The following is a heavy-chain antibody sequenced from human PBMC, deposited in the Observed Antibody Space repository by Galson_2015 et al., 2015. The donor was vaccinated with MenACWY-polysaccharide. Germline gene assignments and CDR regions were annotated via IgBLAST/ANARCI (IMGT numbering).Heavy chain of an antibody. J-gene: IGHJ4*02. D-gene: IGHD3-10*01. V-gene: IGHV4-39*01. CDR2: IYYSGST. CDR3: ARMWFGELHLDY. Sequence: ETLSLTCTVSGGSISSSSYYWGWIRQPPGKGLEWIGSIYYSGSTYYNPSLKSRVTISVDTSKNQFSLKLSSVTAADTAVYYCARMWFGELHLDYWGQGTLVTVSS. CDR1: GGSISSSSYY.